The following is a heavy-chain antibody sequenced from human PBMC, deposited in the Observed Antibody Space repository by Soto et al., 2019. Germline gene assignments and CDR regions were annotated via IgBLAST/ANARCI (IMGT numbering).Heavy chain of an antibody. J-gene: IGHJ6*03. V-gene: IGHV1-18*01. Sequence: ASVKVSCKASGYTFTSYGISWVRQAPGQGLEWMGWISAYNGNTNYAQKLQGRVTMTTDTSTSTAYMELRSLRSDDTAVYYCAREAYGEYSPYYMDVWAKGTTVTFSS. CDR2: ISAYNGNT. CDR1: GYTFTSYG. CDR3: AREAYGEYSPYYMDV. D-gene: IGHD4-17*01.